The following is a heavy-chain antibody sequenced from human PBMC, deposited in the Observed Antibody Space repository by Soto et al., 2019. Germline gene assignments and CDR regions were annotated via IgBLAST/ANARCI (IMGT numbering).Heavy chain of an antibody. CDR1: GYSFTSYW. V-gene: IGHV5-51*01. J-gene: IGHJ6*02. CDR3: ARQRSSTYYYYGMDV. CDR2: IYPGDSDT. D-gene: IGHD4-17*01. Sequence: RGESLKISCKGSGYSFTSYWIGWVRQMPGKGLEWMGIIYPGDSDTRYSPSLQGQVTISADKSISTAYLQWSSLKASDTAMYYCARQRSSTYYYYGMDVWGQGTTVTVSS.